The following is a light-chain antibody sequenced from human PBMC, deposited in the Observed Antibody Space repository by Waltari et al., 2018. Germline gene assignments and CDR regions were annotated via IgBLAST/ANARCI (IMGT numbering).Light chain of an antibody. CDR2: WAS. CDR1: QSVLYSSNNKNY. J-gene: IGKJ2*01. CDR3: QQYYSTPYT. V-gene: IGKV4-1*01. Sequence: DIVMTQSPDSLAVSLGERATINCKSSQSVLYSSNNKNYLSWYQQKPGQPPKLLLYWASARESGVHDRFSGSGSGTDFTLTIRSLQAEDVAVYYCQQYYSTPYTFGQGTKLEIK.